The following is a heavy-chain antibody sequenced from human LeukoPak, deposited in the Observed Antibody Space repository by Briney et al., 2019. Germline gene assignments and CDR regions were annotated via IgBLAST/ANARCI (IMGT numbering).Heavy chain of an antibody. CDR1: GGTFSSYA. V-gene: IGHV1-69*05. Sequence: SVKVTCKASGGTFSSYAISWVRQAPGQGLEWMGRIIPIFGTANYAQKFQGRVTITTDESTSTAYMELSSLRSEDTAVYYCASIRYSYAEHYFDYWGQGTLVTVSS. J-gene: IGHJ4*02. CDR3: ASIRYSYAEHYFDY. CDR2: IIPIFGTA. D-gene: IGHD5-18*01.